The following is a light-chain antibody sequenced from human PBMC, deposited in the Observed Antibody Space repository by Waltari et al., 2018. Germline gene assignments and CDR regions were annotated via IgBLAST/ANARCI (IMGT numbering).Light chain of an antibody. CDR3: QHYVRLPAT. CDR1: QSVGGT. J-gene: IGKJ1*01. V-gene: IGKV3-20*01. Sequence: ELVLTKSPGTLSSSPGERATLSCRASQSVGGTLAWYQQKPGQAPRHLMYGTSIRAPGTPDRFSGTGSGTDFSLTISRLEPEDFAVYYCQHYVRLPATFGQGTKVEIK. CDR2: GTS.